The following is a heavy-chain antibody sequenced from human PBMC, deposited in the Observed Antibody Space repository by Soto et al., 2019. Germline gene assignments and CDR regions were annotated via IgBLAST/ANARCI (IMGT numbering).Heavy chain of an antibody. V-gene: IGHV3-13*01. CDR2: IDIVGDT. CDR1: GFTFGSYD. J-gene: IGHJ6*02. CDR3: ARDPSGEGFGEVSYGLDV. D-gene: IGHD3-10*01. Sequence: EVQLVESGGGSVQPGGSPRLSCAASGFTFGSYDMHWVRQATGRGLEWVSSIDIVGDTYYQGSVKGRFTSTRDNVKNSLYLQMNSLRAEDSAVYYCARDPSGEGFGEVSYGLDVWGHGTPVTVSS.